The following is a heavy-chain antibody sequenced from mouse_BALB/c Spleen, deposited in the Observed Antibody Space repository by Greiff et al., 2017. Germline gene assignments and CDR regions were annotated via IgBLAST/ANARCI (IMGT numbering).Heavy chain of an antibody. CDR1: GFSLTGYG. V-gene: IGHV2-6-7*01. CDR2: IWGDGST. Sequence: VQGVESGPGLVAPSQSLSITCTVSGFSLTGYGVNWVRQPPGKGLEWLGMIWGDGSTDYNSALKSRLSISKDNSKSQVFLKMNSLQTDDTARYYCAREGYYGSRYFDVWGAGTTVTVSS. J-gene: IGHJ1*01. CDR3: AREGYYGSRYFDV. D-gene: IGHD1-1*01.